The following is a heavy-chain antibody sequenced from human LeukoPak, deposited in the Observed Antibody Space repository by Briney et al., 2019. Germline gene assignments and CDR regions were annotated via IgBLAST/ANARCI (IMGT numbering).Heavy chain of an antibody. V-gene: IGHV4-34*01. Sequence: SETLSLTXAVYGGSFSGYYWSWIRQPPGKGLEWIGEINHSGSTNYNPSLKSRVTISVDTSKNQFSLKLSSVTAADTAVYYCARESGQQLVSYYFDYWGQGTLVTVSS. CDR2: INHSGST. D-gene: IGHD6-13*01. J-gene: IGHJ4*02. CDR1: GGSFSGYY. CDR3: ARESGQQLVSYYFDY.